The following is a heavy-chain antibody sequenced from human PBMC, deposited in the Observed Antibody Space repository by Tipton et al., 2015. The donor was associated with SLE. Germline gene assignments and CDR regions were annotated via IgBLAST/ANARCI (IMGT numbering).Heavy chain of an antibody. CDR1: GLTISHCW. J-gene: IGHJ4*02. Sequence: SLRLSCVGSGLTISHCWMNWVRQAPGKGLEWVANIKQDGSETYYVDSLRGRFAISRDKTKNSVYLQMNNLRAEDTAVYYCVGGYGWLPDYWGQGTLVTVSS. D-gene: IGHD5-12*01. CDR3: VGGYGWLPDY. CDR2: IKQDGSET. V-gene: IGHV3-7*01.